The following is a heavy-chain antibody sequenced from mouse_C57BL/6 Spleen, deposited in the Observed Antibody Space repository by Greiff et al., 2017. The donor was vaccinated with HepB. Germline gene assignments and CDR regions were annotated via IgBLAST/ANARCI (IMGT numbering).Heavy chain of an antibody. CDR2: IYPRSGNT. Sequence: VQLQQSGAELARPGASVKLSCKASGYTFTSYGISWVKQRTGQGLEWIGEIYPRSGNTYYNEKFKGKAKLTADKSSSTAYMELRSLTSEDSAVYFCARGRFTTLRDELYYAMDYWGQGTSVTVSS. V-gene: IGHV1-81*01. J-gene: IGHJ4*01. CDR1: GYTFTSYG. D-gene: IGHD1-1*01. CDR3: ARGRFTTLRDELYYAMDY.